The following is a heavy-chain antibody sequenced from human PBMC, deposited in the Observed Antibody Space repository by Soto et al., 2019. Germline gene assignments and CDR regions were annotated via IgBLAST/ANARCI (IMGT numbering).Heavy chain of an antibody. J-gene: IGHJ5*02. CDR2: INPMGGST. CDR1: GYTFINYY. Sequence: ASVKVSCKASGYTFINYYIHWVRQAPGQGLEWMAIINPMGGSTNYAQEFQGRVTPTSDTSTSTVYMELSSLRFEDTALFYCARDLAAGDLWGQGTLVTSPQ. CDR3: ARDLAAGDL. D-gene: IGHD6-13*01. V-gene: IGHV1-46*01.